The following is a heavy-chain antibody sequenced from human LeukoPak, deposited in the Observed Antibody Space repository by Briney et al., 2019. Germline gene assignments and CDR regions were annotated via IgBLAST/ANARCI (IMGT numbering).Heavy chain of an antibody. V-gene: IGHV3-48*03. J-gene: IGHJ4*02. Sequence: GGSLRLSCAASGFSFSNYEMNWVRQAPGKGLEWVSYISSSGSTIYYADSVKGRFTISRDNAKNSLYLQMNSLRAEDTAVYYCAQIYTYGSSQFDYWGQGTLVTVSS. CDR2: ISSSGSTI. CDR1: GFSFSNYE. CDR3: AQIYTYGSSQFDY. D-gene: IGHD5-18*01.